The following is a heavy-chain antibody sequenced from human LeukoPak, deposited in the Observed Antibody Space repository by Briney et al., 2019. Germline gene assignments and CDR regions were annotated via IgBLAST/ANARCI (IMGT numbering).Heavy chain of an antibody. CDR1: GGTFSSYA. Sequence: AASVKVSCKASGGTFSSYAISWVRQAPGQGLEWMGGIIPIFGTANYAQKFQGRVTITTDESTSTAYMELSSLRSEDTAVYYCARNDILTGYCFDYWGQGTLVTVSS. CDR3: ARNDILTGYCFDY. V-gene: IGHV1-69*05. D-gene: IGHD3-9*01. J-gene: IGHJ4*02. CDR2: IIPIFGTA.